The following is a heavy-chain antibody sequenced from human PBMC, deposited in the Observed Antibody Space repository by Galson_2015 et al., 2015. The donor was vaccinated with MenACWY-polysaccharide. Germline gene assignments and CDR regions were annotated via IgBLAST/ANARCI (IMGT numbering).Heavy chain of an antibody. CDR2: TWYDGSEK. CDR1: GVSLSRYD. CDR3: ARGGSTYYYGSGTYYKFDS. Sequence: EGSGVSLSRYDIHWGGKGKGKGLEWVAVTWYDGSEKYYADSVKGRFTISRDNAKNTLYLQMDSLRVEDTAVYYCARGGSTYYYGSGTYYKFDSCGQGTLVTVSS. D-gene: IGHD3-10*01. V-gene: IGHV3-33*01. J-gene: IGHJ4*02.